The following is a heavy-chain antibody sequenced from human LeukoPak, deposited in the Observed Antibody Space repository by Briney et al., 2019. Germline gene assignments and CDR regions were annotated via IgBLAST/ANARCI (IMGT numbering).Heavy chain of an antibody. CDR1: GGSISSSSYY. CDR3: ARARGVTKYYFDY. J-gene: IGHJ4*02. CDR2: IYYSGST. Sequence: PSETLSLTCTVSGGSISSSSYYWGWIRQPPGKGLEWIGNIYYSGSTYYNPSLKSRVTISVDTSKNQFSLKLSSVTAADTAVYYCARARGVTKYYFDYWGQGTLVTVSS. D-gene: IGHD4-23*01. V-gene: IGHV4-39*07.